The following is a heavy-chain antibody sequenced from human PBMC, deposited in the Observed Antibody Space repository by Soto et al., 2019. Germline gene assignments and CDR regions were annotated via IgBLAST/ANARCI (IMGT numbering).Heavy chain of an antibody. CDR1: GGSISNSSYL. CDR3: SRIAVSGPITGFDY. Sequence: SETLSLTCTVSGGSISNSSYLWGWIRQPPGKGLQWIGSASYSGSTYYNPSLKSRVTISVDTSKTQSSLRLSSVTAADTAVYYCSRIAVSGPITGFDYWGQGALVTVSS. D-gene: IGHD6-19*01. V-gene: IGHV4-39*01. CDR2: ASYSGST. J-gene: IGHJ4*02.